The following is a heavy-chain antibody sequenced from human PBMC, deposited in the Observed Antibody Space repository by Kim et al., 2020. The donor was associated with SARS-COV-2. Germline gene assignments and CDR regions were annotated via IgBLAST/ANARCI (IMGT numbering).Heavy chain of an antibody. Sequence: SETLSLTCAVYGGSFSGYYWSWIRQPPGKGLEWIGEINHSGSTNYNPSLKSRVTISVDTSKNQFSLKLSSVTAADTAVYYCARSLPFVKWLLLKDAFDIWGQGTMVTVSS. V-gene: IGHV4-34*01. J-gene: IGHJ3*02. CDR3: ARSLPFVKWLLLKDAFDI. CDR1: GGSFSGYY. CDR2: INHSGST. D-gene: IGHD3-22*01.